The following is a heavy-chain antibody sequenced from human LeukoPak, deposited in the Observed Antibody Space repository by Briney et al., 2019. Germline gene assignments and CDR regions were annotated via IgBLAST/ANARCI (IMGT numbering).Heavy chain of an antibody. CDR2: IRSKANSYAT. CDR3: TRLRYSGYDDDY. D-gene: IGHD5-12*01. Sequence: GGSLRLSCAASGFTFSGSAMHWVRQASGKGLEWVGRIRSKANSYATAYAASVKGRFTISRDDSKNTAYLQMNSLKNEDTAVYYCTRLRYSGYDDDYWGQGTLVTVSS. J-gene: IGHJ4*02. V-gene: IGHV3-73*01. CDR1: GFTFSGSA.